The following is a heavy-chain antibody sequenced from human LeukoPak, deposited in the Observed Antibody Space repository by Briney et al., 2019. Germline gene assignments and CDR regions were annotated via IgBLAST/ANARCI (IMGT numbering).Heavy chain of an antibody. V-gene: IGHV4-34*01. D-gene: IGHD3-10*01. Sequence: SEALSLTCAVYGGSFSGYYWSWIRQPPGKGLEWIGEINHSGSTNYNPSLKSRVTISVDTSKNQFSLKLSSVTAADTAVYYCARRATNSRITMVRGVIVAANNHHFDYWGQGTLVTVSS. CDR1: GGSFSGYY. CDR2: INHSGST. CDR3: ARRATNSRITMVRGVIVAANNHHFDY. J-gene: IGHJ4*02.